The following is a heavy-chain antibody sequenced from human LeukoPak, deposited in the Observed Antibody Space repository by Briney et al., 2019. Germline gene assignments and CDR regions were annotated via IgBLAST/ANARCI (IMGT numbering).Heavy chain of an antibody. V-gene: IGHV4-39*01. CDR1: GGSMSSGTFY. Sequence: SETLSLTCTVSGGSMSSGTFYWAWIRQPPGKGLEWIGNIYYSGNTYYNPSLKSRVTISVDTSKNKFSLKLRSVTATDTAVYYCARQANWFDSWGQGTLVTVSS. CDR2: IYYSGNT. CDR3: ARQANWFDS. J-gene: IGHJ5*01.